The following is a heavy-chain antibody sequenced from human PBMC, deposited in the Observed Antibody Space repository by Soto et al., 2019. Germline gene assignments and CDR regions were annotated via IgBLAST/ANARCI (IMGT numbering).Heavy chain of an antibody. CDR1: GGSIGTYY. CDR3: ARDGYCTNGVCYGRGGLFDY. V-gene: IGHV4-59*13. Sequence: SETLSLTWTVSGGSIGTYYWNWIRQSPGKGLEWIGYIFYSGSTNYNPSLKSRLTLSVDTSKNQVSLKLSSVTAADTAVYYCARDGYCTNGVCYGRGGLFDYWGQGIPVTVSS. CDR2: IFYSGST. J-gene: IGHJ4*02. D-gene: IGHD2-8*01.